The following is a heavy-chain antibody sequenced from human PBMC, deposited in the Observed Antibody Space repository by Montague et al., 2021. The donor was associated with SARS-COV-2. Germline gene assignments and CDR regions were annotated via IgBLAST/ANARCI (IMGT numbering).Heavy chain of an antibody. V-gene: IGHV4-31*01. J-gene: IGHJ3*02. D-gene: IGHD3-22*01. Sequence: TLSLTCTVSGGSISSGGYYWSWIRQHPGKGLEWIGYIYYSGSTYYNPSLKSQVTISVDTSKSQFSLKLSSVTAADTAVYYCARVQGITMIVVVIGAFDIWGQGTMVTVSS. CDR2: IYYSGST. CDR1: GGSISSGGYY. CDR3: ARVQGITMIVVVIGAFDI.